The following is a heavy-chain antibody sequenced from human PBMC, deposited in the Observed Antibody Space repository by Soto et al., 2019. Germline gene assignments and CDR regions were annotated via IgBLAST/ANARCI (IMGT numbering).Heavy chain of an antibody. J-gene: IGHJ4*02. CDR3: ARGVVPAANEEYYFDY. V-gene: IGHV1-69*01. Sequence: QVQLVHSGAEVKNPGSSVKVSCKSSGDTFSSYAISGVRPAPGEGLEWMGGIIPIFGTANYAQKFQGRVTITADESTSTAYMDLSSLRSEDTAVYYCARGVVPAANEEYYFDYWGQGTLVTVSS. CDR1: GDTFSSYA. CDR2: IIPIFGTA. D-gene: IGHD2-2*01.